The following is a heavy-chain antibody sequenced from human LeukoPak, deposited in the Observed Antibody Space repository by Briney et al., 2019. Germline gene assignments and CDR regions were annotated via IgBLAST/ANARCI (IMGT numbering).Heavy chain of an antibody. D-gene: IGHD2/OR15-2a*01. J-gene: IGHJ3*02. V-gene: IGHV5-51*01. CDR3: ARQQYLAFDI. CDR2: IYPGDSET. Sequence: GESLKISCKGSGYSFTTYWIAWLRLMSGKGLEWMRIIYPGDSETRYSTSFQGQVTISADKSISTAYLQWSSLKASDTAIYYCARQQYLAFDIWGQGTMVTVSS. CDR1: GYSFTTYW.